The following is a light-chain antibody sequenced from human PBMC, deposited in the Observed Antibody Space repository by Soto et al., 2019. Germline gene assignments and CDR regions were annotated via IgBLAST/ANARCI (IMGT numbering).Light chain of an antibody. Sequence: DIQMTQSPSTLSASVRDRVTITCRASQSISSWLAWYQQKPGKAPKLLIYAASSLESGVPSRFSGSGSGTEFTLTISGLQPDDFAAYYCQQYNSYPLTFGGGTKLEIK. V-gene: IGKV1-5*03. CDR2: AAS. CDR1: QSISSW. J-gene: IGKJ4*01. CDR3: QQYNSYPLT.